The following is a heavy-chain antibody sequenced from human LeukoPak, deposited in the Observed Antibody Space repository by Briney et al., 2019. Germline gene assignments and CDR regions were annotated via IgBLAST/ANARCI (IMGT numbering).Heavy chain of an antibody. Sequence: SETLSLTCAVSGGSTSSSNWWSWVRQPPGKGLEWIGEIYHSGSTNYNPSLKSRVTISVDKSKNQFSLKLSSVTAADPAMYYCARDPAYRSSWYDPAGGFDIWGQGTMVTVSS. CDR3: ARDPAYRSSWYDPAGGFDI. D-gene: IGHD6-13*01. CDR2: IYHSGST. CDR1: GGSTSSSNW. V-gene: IGHV4-4*02. J-gene: IGHJ3*02.